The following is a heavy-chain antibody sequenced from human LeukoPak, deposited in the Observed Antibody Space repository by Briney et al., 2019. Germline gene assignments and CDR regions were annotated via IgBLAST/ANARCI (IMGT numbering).Heavy chain of an antibody. D-gene: IGHD6-13*01. CDR3: AKVGYSRPTVDY. CDR2: ISGSGGST. CDR1: GFTFSSYA. V-gene: IGHV3-23*01. Sequence: GGSLRLSWAASGFTFSSYAMSWVRQAPGKGLEWVSAISGSGGSTYYADSVKGRFTISRDNSKNTLYLQMNSLRAEDTAVYYCAKVGYSRPTVDYWGQGTLVTVSS. J-gene: IGHJ4*02.